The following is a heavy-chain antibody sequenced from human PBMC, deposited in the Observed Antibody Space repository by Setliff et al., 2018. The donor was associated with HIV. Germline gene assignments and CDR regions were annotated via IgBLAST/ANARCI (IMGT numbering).Heavy chain of an antibody. Sequence: KASETLSLTCTVSGASITSHYRSWIRQSPGRELEWIGDIDSTGSTNYNPSLQSRVSISMDASKNKFSLQVTSVTSADTAVYYCAKGAGFYGDSTFDYLGQGNLVTVSS. D-gene: IGHD4-17*01. CDR3: AKGAGFYGDSTFDY. V-gene: IGHV4-59*11. J-gene: IGHJ4*02. CDR2: IDSTGST. CDR1: GASITSHY.